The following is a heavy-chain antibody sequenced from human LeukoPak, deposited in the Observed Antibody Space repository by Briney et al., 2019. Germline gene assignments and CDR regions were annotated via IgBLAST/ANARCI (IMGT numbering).Heavy chain of an antibody. CDR3: ARDNYYGGYSDY. V-gene: IGHV3-21*06. J-gene: IGHJ4*02. Sequence: GGSLRLSCAASGFTFSSHSMNWVRQAPGKGLEWVSYIGSSTGSIYYADSLKGRLTISRDNAKSSLYLQINGLRAGDTAVYYCARDNYYGGYSDYWGQGTLVTVSS. D-gene: IGHD4-23*01. CDR1: GFTFSSHS. CDR2: IGSSTGSI.